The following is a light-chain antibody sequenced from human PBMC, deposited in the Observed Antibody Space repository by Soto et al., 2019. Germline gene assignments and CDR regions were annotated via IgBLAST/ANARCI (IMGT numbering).Light chain of an antibody. J-gene: IGKJ2*01. CDR1: QDISRF. V-gene: IGKV1-17*03. CDR2: DTS. CDR3: LRHNSYPYT. Sequence: DVQMTQSPSAMSASVGDRVTITCRASQDISRFVAWFQQKPGKAPERLIYDTSTLQVGVPSRFSGGGSGTEFTLAISGLQPEDFATYYCLRHNSYPYTFGQGTKVDIK.